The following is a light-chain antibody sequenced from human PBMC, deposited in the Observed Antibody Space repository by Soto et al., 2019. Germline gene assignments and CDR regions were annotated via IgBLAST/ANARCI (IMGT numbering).Light chain of an antibody. V-gene: IGKV1-39*01. J-gene: IGKJ5*01. CDR3: QQSYSPLA. CDR2: AAS. CDR1: QSISSY. Sequence: DIQMTQHPYSLSASVGDRVTITCRASQSISSYLNWYQQKPGKAPKLLIYAASSLQSGVPSRFSGGGSGTDFTLTISSLQPEDFATYYCQQSYSPLAFGQGTRLEI.